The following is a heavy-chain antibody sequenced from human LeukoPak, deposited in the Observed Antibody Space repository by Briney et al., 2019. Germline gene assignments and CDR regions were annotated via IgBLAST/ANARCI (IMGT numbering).Heavy chain of an antibody. CDR1: GYTFTSYY. Sequence: ASVKVSCKASGYTFTSYYMHWVRQAPGQGLEWMGTINPSGGSTSYAQKFQGRVTMTRDTSTNTVYMELSSLRSEDTAVYYCARDHNFRDYYDSSAYLNWLDPWGQGTLVTVSS. J-gene: IGHJ5*02. CDR2: INPSGGST. D-gene: IGHD3-22*01. V-gene: IGHV1-46*01. CDR3: ARDHNFRDYYDSSAYLNWLDP.